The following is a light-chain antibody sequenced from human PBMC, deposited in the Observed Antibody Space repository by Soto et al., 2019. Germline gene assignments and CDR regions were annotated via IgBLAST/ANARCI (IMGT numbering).Light chain of an antibody. Sequence: QSALTQPASVSGSPGQSITISCTGTSSDVGGYNYVSWYQQHPGKAPKLMIFDVSNRASGVSNRFSDSKSGNTASLTISGLLAEDEADYYCSSYTSITTAYVFGTGTKVTVL. CDR1: SSDVGGYNY. CDR2: DVS. V-gene: IGLV2-14*03. CDR3: SSYTSITTAYV. J-gene: IGLJ1*01.